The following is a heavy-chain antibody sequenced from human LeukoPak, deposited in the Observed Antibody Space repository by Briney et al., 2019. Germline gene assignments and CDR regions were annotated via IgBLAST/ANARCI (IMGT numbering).Heavy chain of an antibody. CDR1: GFTFSSYG. CDR3: AKDLGYYEVQNAFDI. Sequence: GGSLRLSCAASGFTFSSYGMHWVRQAPGKGLEWVAVISYDGSNKYYADSVKGRFTISRDNSKNTLYLQMNSLRAEDTAVYYCAKDLGYYEVQNAFDIWGQGTMVTVSS. CDR2: ISYDGSNK. J-gene: IGHJ3*02. D-gene: IGHD3-22*01. V-gene: IGHV3-30*18.